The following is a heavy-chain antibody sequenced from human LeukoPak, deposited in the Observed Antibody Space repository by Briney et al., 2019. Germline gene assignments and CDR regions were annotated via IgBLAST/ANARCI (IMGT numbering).Heavy chain of an antibody. J-gene: IGHJ5*02. Sequence: GASVTVSCMASGGTFSGYSISWVRQVPGQGLEWMGGIIPIFATANNAQQFQDRLTLTTDESRSTVYMELRSLRSEDTAVYYCARESNRWFDPWGQGTPVIVST. D-gene: IGHD2/OR15-2a*01. CDR2: IIPIFATA. CDR3: ARESNRWFDP. V-gene: IGHV1-69*05. CDR1: GGTFSGYS.